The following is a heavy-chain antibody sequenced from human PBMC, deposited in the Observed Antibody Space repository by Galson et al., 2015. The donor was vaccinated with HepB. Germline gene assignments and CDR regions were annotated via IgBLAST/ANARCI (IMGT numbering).Heavy chain of an antibody. V-gene: IGHV1-18*01. CDR1: GYTFTSYG. CDR2: ISAYNGNT. D-gene: IGHD6-25*01. CDR3: ARERSSGSYNWFDP. Sequence: SVKVSCKTSGYTFTSYGISWVRQAPGQGLEWMGWISAYNGNTNYAQKLQGRVTMTTDTSTSTAYMELRSLRSDDTAVYYCARERSSGSYNWFDPWGQGTLVTVSS. J-gene: IGHJ5*02.